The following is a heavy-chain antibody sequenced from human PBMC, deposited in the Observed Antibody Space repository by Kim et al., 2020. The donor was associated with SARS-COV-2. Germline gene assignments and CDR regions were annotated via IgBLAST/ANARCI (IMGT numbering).Heavy chain of an antibody. D-gene: IGHD1-20*01. CDR2: IWHDGSNT. Sequence: GGSLRLSCAASGFTFSSYGMHWVRQAPGKGLEWVAVIWHDGSNTYYSDSVKGRFTISRDNSKSTLFLQMNSLRADDTAVYYCARDPTNNWNKRYYFDYWG. CDR1: GFTFSSYG. CDR3: ARDPTNNWNKRYYFDY. J-gene: IGHJ4*01. V-gene: IGHV3-33*01.